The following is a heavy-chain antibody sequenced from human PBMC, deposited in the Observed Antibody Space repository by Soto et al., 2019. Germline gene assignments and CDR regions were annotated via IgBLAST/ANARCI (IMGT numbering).Heavy chain of an antibody. CDR2: ISGSGGST. CDR1: GFTFSSYA. CDR3: AKEAVAGLNYYYYGMDV. D-gene: IGHD6-19*01. V-gene: IGHV3-23*01. Sequence: RLSCAASGFTFSSYAMSWVRHAPGKGLEWVSAISGSGGSTYYADSVKGRFTISRDNSKNTLYLQMNSLRAEDTAVYYCAKEAVAGLNYYYYGMDVWGQGTTVTVS. J-gene: IGHJ6*02.